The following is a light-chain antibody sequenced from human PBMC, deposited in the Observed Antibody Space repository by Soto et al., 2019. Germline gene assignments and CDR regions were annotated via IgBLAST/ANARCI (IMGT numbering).Light chain of an antibody. CDR3: ETWDSNTRV. J-gene: IGLJ2*01. CDR2: LERSGNY. Sequence: QSVLTQSSSASASLGSSVKLTCTLSSGHSSNIIAWHQQQPGKAPRYLMKLERSGNYIKGSGVPDRFSGSSSGADRYLTISNPQSEDEADYYCETWDSNTRVFGGGTRSPS. V-gene: IGLV4-60*03. CDR1: SGHSSNI.